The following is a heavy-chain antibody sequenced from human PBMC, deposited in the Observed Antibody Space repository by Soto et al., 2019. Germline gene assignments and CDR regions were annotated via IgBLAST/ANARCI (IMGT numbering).Heavy chain of an antibody. CDR2: IYWDDDK. V-gene: IGHV2-5*02. J-gene: IGHJ3*02. CDR1: GFSLSTSGVG. CDR3: AHRHNSAFDI. Sequence: QITLKESGPTLVKPTQTLTLTCTLSGFSLSTSGVGVGWIRQPPGKALEWLALIYWDDDKRYSPSLKSRRTIPNHTSKHQVVLTVTNMDPVYTATYYCAHRHNSAFDIWGQGTMVTLSS. D-gene: IGHD1-20*01.